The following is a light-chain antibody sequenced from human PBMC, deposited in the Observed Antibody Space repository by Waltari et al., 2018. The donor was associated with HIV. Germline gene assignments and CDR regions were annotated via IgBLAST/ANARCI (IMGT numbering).Light chain of an antibody. CDR2: KTS. V-gene: IGKV1-5*03. CDR1: QIINNW. Sequence: DVQLTQSPSTLPAGVGDKVTITCRASQIINNWLAWYQQKPGKPPKLLIYKTSYLASGVPSRFSGSGSGAVFTLMIDGLQPDDFATYYCQQYNSHSYAFGQGTKVDVK. CDR3: QQYNSHSYA. J-gene: IGKJ2*01.